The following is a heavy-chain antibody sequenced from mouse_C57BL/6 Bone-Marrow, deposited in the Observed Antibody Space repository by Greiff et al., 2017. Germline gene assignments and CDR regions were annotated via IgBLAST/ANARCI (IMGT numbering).Heavy chain of an antibody. CDR1: GYTFTSYG. CDR3: AREGDCRRYVDV. Sequence: VQLLQPGAELARPGASVKLSCKASGYTFTSYGMRWVKQRTGQGLEWIGEIYPRSGNTYYNEKFKGKATLTADKSSSTAYMELRSLTSEDSAVYFCAREGDCRRYVDVWGTGTTVTVSS. CDR2: IYPRSGNT. V-gene: IGHV1-81*01. J-gene: IGHJ1*03.